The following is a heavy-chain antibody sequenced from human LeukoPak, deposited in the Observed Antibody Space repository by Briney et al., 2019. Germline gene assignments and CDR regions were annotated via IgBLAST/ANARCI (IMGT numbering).Heavy chain of an antibody. CDR3: AREFEATGFWALDY. D-gene: IGHD3-16*01. CDR1: GFTFSSYG. J-gene: IGHJ4*02. V-gene: IGHV3-74*01. Sequence: GGSLRLSCAASGFTFSSYGMHWVRQAPGKGLVWVSRMNNDGRVISYADSVNGRFTISRDNAKNTLYLQLNSLRAEDTAVYYCAREFEATGFWALDYWGQGTLVTVSS. CDR2: MNNDGRVI.